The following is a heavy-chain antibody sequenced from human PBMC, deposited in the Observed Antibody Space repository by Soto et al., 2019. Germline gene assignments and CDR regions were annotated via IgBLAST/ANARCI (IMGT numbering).Heavy chain of an antibody. J-gene: IGHJ5*02. CDR1: GFTFSSYA. CDR3: ARDSLPFGSYNWFDP. Sequence: QVQLVESGGGAVQPGRSLRLSCAASGFTFSSYAMHWVRQAPGKGLEWVAVISYAGSNKYYADSVKGRFTISRDNSKITLYLQMNSLRAEDTAVYYCARDSLPFGSYNWFDPWGQGSLVTVSA. V-gene: IGHV3-30-3*01. D-gene: IGHD3-16*01. CDR2: ISYAGSNK.